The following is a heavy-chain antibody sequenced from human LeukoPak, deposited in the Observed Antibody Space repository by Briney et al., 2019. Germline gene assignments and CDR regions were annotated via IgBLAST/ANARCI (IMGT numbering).Heavy chain of an antibody. J-gene: IGHJ4*02. CDR1: GFTFSSYG. CDR2: IWYDGSNK. CDR3: ARYSDSSLIDY. D-gene: IGHD3-22*01. Sequence: GGSLRLSCAASGFTFSSYGMHWVRQAPGKGLEWVAVIWYDGSNKYYADSVKGRFTISRDNSKNTLYLQMNSLRAEDTAVYYCARYSDSSLIDYWGQGTLVTVSS. V-gene: IGHV3-33*01.